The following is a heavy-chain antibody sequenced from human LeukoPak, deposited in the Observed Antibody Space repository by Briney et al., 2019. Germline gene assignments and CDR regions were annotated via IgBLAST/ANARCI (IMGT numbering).Heavy chain of an antibody. CDR3: ARDLGPPRGTDY. CDR2: IYYSGST. Sequence: SETLSLTCTVSGGSISSYYWSWIRQPPGKGLEWIGYIYYSGSTNYNPSLKSRVTISVDTSKNQFSLKLSSVTAADTAVYYCARDLGPPRGTDYWGQGTLVTVSS. V-gene: IGHV4-59*01. CDR1: GGSISSYY. J-gene: IGHJ4*02.